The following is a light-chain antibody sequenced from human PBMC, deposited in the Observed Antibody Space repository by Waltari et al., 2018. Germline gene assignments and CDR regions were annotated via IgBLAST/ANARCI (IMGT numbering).Light chain of an antibody. Sequence: QSALTQPPSVSGSPGQSVTISCTGTRLAVGGNNFVSWYQQHPGKAPKLIIYEVNERPSGVPDRFSGFKSGNTASLTVSGLQPEDEADYYCSAYAGSDNCVFGTGTKVTVL. J-gene: IGLJ1*01. CDR2: EVN. CDR1: RLAVGGNNF. CDR3: SAYAGSDNCV. V-gene: IGLV2-8*01.